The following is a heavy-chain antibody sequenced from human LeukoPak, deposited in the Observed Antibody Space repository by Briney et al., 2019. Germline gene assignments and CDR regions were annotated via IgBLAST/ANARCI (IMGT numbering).Heavy chain of an antibody. J-gene: IGHJ4*02. CDR3: ACFSSGWTENY. V-gene: IGHV1-18*01. D-gene: IGHD6-19*01. CDR2: ISAYNGNT. CDR1: GYTFTSYG. Sequence: GASVKVSCKASGYTFTSYGIIWVRQAPGQGLEWMGWISAYNGNTNYAQKLQGRVTMTTDTSTSTAYMELRSLRSDDTAVYYCACFSSGWTENYWGQGTLVTVSS.